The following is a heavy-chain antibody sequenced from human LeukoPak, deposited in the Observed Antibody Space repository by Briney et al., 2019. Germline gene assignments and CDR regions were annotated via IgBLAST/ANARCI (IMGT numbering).Heavy chain of an antibody. D-gene: IGHD4-17*01. J-gene: IGHJ4*02. Sequence: GGSLRLSCAASGFTVSSNYMSWVRQAPGKGLEWVSVIYSGGSTYYADSVKGRFTISRDNSKNTLYLQMNSLRAEDTAVYYCARVRVIGYGDFHFDYWGQGTLVTVSS. V-gene: IGHV3-53*01. CDR3: ARVRVIGYGDFHFDY. CDR1: GFTVSSNY. CDR2: IYSGGST.